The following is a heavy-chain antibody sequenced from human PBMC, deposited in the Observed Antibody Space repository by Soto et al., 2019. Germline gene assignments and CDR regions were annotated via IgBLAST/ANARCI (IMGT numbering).Heavy chain of an antibody. CDR1: GGTFNTYA. D-gene: IGHD2-15*01. J-gene: IGHJ4*02. V-gene: IGHV1-69*01. Sequence: QVQLVQSGAEMKKPGSSVKVSCQSSGGTFNTYAMNWVRQAPGQGPEWMGDISPMFGAANYAPKFQGRGRGPEWTGHSSPSVGAANYAPKFQGRVTITADESRGTSYMQLSSLTSEDTALYFWAREVQVHTPAFVYWGQGTLVTVSS. CDR3: TADESRGTSYMQLSSLTSEDTALYFWAREVQVHTPAFVY. CDR2: ISPMFGAA.